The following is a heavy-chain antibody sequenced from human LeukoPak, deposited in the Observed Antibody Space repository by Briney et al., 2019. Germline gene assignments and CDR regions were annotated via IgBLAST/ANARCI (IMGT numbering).Heavy chain of an antibody. CDR2: ISGSGGHK. J-gene: IGHJ4*02. D-gene: IGHD5-12*01. CDR3: AKFFRRVATLWEYYDC. V-gene: IGHV3-23*01. Sequence: GGSLRLSYATSGFAFQTYALSWVRQAPGKGLEWVSTISGSGGHKYHADSVKGRFTISRDNSRDTLYLQMNSLRAEDTAVYYCAKFFRRVATLWEYYDCWGQGTLVTVSS. CDR1: GFAFQTYA.